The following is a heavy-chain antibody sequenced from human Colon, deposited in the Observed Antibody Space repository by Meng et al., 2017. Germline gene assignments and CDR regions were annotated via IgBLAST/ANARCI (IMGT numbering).Heavy chain of an antibody. V-gene: IGHV3-33*01. CDR2: VWYDGSSK. J-gene: IGHJ2*01. Sequence: GESLKISCAASGFSFSSYGMHWVRQAPGKGLEWVAVVWYDGSSKYYVDSVRGRFTISRDNSKNTLYLLMNSLRAEDTAVYYCASDPGTMGRINWYFALWGRGTLVTGAS. CDR1: GFSFSSYG. CDR3: ASDPGTMGRINWYFAL. D-gene: IGHD3-10*01.